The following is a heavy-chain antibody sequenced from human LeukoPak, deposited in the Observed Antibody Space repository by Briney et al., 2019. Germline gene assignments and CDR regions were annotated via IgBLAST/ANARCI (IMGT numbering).Heavy chain of an antibody. J-gene: IGHJ4*02. CDR1: GFTFSSHG. CDR2: ISGSGDNT. V-gene: IGHV3-23*01. Sequence: GGSLRLSCAASGFTFSSHGMSWVRQAPGKGREGVSTISGSGDNTYYADSVKGRFTISRDNSKNTLYLQMNSLRAEDTAVYYCARVTYGSGTYGAFDYWGQGTLVTVSS. D-gene: IGHD3-10*01. CDR3: ARVTYGSGTYGAFDY.